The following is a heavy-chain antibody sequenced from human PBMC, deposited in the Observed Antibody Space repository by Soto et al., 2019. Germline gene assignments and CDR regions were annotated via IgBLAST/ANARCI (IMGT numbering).Heavy chain of an antibody. D-gene: IGHD1-26*01. V-gene: IGHV3-23*01. CDR2: ISGSGGST. J-gene: IGHJ3*02. Sequence: GGSLRLSCAASGFTFSSYAMSWVRQAPGKGLEWVSAISGSGGSTYYADSVKGRFTISRNNSKNTLYLQMNSLRAEDTAVYYCAKAPTTWGRGPPTPPSDAFDIWGQGTMVTVSS. CDR1: GFTFSSYA. CDR3: AKAPTTWGRGPPTPPSDAFDI.